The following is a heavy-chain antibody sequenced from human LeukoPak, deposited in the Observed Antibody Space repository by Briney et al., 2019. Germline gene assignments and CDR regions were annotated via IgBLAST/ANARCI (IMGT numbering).Heavy chain of an antibody. V-gene: IGHV3-7*01. CDR3: ARQSAAAYSMNFNY. CDR2: IKQDEGER. J-gene: IGHJ4*02. Sequence: PGGSLRLSCAASGFTFSSYEMNWVRQAPGKGLEWVASIKQDEGERYYVDSVKGRFTISRDNAKNSLYLQMDSLSAEDTAVYYCARQSAAAYSMNFNYWGQGTLVTVSS. D-gene: IGHD6-13*01. CDR1: GFTFSSYE.